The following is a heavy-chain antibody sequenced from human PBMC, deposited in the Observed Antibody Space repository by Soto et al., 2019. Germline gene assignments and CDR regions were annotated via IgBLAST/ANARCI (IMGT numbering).Heavy chain of an antibody. V-gene: IGHV4-38-2*02. CDR2: MYHSGST. Sequence: SETLSLTCAVSGYSIGSGYYWGWIRQPPGKGLEWIGSMYHSGSTYYNPSLKSRVTISVDTSKNQFSLKLSSVTAADTAVYYCARDAITAVRGVNSWFDPWGQGTLVTVSS. D-gene: IGHD3-10*01. J-gene: IGHJ5*02. CDR1: GYSIGSGYY. CDR3: ARDAITAVRGVNSWFDP.